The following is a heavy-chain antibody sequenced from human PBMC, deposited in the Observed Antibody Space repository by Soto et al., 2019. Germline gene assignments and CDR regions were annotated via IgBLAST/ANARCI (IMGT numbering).Heavy chain of an antibody. Sequence: SETLSLTCTVSGASITSNSYWAWMRQPPGKGLEWIGSIYYTEGTSSNPSLRSRVTMSVDTSNNQFSLRLSSVTAADTAVHYCARHERSRGYLYSDYDSGSEWGQGTLVTVSS. CDR1: GASITSNSY. V-gene: IGHV4-39*01. CDR3: ARHERSRGYLYSDYDSGSE. J-gene: IGHJ4*02. D-gene: IGHD5-12*01. CDR2: IYYTEGT.